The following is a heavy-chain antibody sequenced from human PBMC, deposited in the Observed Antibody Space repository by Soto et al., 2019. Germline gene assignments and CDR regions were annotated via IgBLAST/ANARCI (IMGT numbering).Heavy chain of an antibody. V-gene: IGHV4-34*01. Sequence: DTLSLTSASFGGSSSDYSWTWILQPPWKGLEWSGEINHSGSPYYNPSLKSRVTISVDTSKNQFSLKLTSVTAADTAVYYCARHDNMTLGSQYLDSWGPGTLVTVSS. D-gene: IGHD1-1*01. CDR1: GGSSSDYS. J-gene: IGHJ4*02. CDR3: ARHDNMTLGSQYLDS. CDR2: INHSGSP.